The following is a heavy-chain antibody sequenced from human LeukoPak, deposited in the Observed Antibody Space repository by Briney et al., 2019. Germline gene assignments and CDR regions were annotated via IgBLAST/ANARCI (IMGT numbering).Heavy chain of an antibody. J-gene: IGHJ4*02. CDR2: IWYDGSNQ. V-gene: IGHV3-33*06. Sequence: GGSLRLSCAASGFTFRNHGMHWIRQVPGKGLEWVAVIWYDGSNQNYADSVKGRFTISRDNSKNTLYLQMNSLRAEDTAVYYCAKGRAMEYCSGGSCSFDYWGQGTLVTVSS. CDR1: GFTFRNHG. CDR3: AKGRAMEYCSGGSCSFDY. D-gene: IGHD2-15*01.